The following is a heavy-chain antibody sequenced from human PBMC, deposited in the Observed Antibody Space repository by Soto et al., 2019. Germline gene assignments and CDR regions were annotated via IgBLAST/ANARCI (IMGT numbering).Heavy chain of an antibody. CDR1: GFTVSNNY. J-gene: IGHJ5*02. D-gene: IGHD4-17*01. CDR3: ASSPTRTNNAAYFDP. CDR2: IYSGGGT. V-gene: IGHV3-66*01. Sequence: EVQLVESGGGLVQPGGSLRLSCAASGFTVSNNYMSWVRQAPGKGLEYVSVIYSGGGTYYADSVKCRFTISRDNSKNTLYAQLTSRGAEHTALYYCASSPTRTNNAAYFDPWGHGTLGTVSS.